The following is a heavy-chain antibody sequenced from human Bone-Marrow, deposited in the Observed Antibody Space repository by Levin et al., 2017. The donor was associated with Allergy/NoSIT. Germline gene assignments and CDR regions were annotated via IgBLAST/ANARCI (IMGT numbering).Heavy chain of an antibody. V-gene: IGHV4-59*11. CDR2: ISNVGYT. D-gene: IGHD3-16*01. Sequence: SETLSLTCTVSGDSMKNHLWSWIRQSPGKGLEWIGFISNVGYTKYNPSLKSRVTISVDTSQTQFFLKLTSVTAADTAMYYCARDAGTGGVHTWFDSWGQGNLVTGSS. CDR1: GDSMKNHL. J-gene: IGHJ5*01. CDR3: ARDAGTGGVHTWFDS.